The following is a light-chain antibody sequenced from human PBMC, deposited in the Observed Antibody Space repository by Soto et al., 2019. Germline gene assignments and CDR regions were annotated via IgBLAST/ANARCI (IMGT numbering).Light chain of an antibody. CDR2: GAS. CDR3: QQYGRSPLT. Sequence: DIVLTQSPGTLSLSPGERATLSCRASQSVSSSYLAWYHQKPGQAPRLLIYGASSKATGIPDRFSGSGSGTVFTITISRLEPEDFAVYYCQQYGRSPLTFGGGTKMEIK. J-gene: IGKJ4*01. V-gene: IGKV3-20*01. CDR1: QSVSSSY.